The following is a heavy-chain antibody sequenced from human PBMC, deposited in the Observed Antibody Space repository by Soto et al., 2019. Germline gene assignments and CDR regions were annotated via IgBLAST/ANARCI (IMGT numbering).Heavy chain of an antibody. Sequence: EVQLLESGGGLVQPGGSLRLSCAASGFTFISYAMNWVRQAPGKGLQWVSAISGGGAATFYADSVKGRFTISRDNSRNTVTLQMNSLGADDTAVYYCARKVPGSTTRPDSWYFDLWGRGTLVTVSS. J-gene: IGHJ2*01. D-gene: IGHD3-10*01. CDR1: GFTFISYA. V-gene: IGHV3-23*01. CDR2: ISGGGAAT. CDR3: ARKVPGSTTRPDSWYFDL.